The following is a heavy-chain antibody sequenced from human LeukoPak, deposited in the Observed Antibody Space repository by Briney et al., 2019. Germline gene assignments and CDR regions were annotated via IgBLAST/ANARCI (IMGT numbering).Heavy chain of an antibody. CDR1: GGSFSGYY. CDR3: AREVIQLLDY. D-gene: IGHD5-18*01. Sequence: SETLSLTCAVYGGSFSGYYWSWIRQPPGKGLEWIGEINHSGGTNYNPSLKSRVTISVDTSKNQFSLKLSSVTAADTAVYYCAREVIQLLDYWGQGTLVTVSS. V-gene: IGHV4-34*01. J-gene: IGHJ4*02. CDR2: INHSGGT.